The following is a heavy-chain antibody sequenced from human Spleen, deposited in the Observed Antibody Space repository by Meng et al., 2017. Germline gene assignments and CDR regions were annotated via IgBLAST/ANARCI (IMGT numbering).Heavy chain of an antibody. CDR3: ARDGKVRGVYDY. CDR2: IFYSGST. CDR1: GGSISRSNHY. Sequence: QGQRQESGPGLVKPSQTLSLTCSVSGGSISRSNHYWTWIRQLPGKGLEWIGNIFYSGSTNSNPSLRSRITMSLDTSKNQFSLKLTSVTAADTAVYYCARDGKVRGVYDYWGQGTLVTVSS. V-gene: IGHV4-31*03. J-gene: IGHJ4*02. D-gene: IGHD3-10*01.